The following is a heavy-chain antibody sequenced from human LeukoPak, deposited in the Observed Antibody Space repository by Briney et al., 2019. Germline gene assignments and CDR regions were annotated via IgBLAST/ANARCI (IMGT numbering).Heavy chain of an antibody. D-gene: IGHD3-10*01. CDR2: ISGSGGST. V-gene: IGHV3-23*01. J-gene: IGHJ5*02. Sequence: GGSLRLSCAASGFTFSSYAMSWVRQAPGKGLEWVSAISGSGGSTYYADSVKGRFTISRDNSKNTLHLQMNSLRAEDTAVYYCAKDRSRITMVRGVIGTGDWFDPWGQGTLVTVSS. CDR3: AKDRSRITMVRGVIGTGDWFDP. CDR1: GFTFSSYA.